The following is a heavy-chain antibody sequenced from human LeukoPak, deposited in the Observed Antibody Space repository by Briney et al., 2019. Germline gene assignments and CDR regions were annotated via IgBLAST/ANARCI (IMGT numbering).Heavy chain of an antibody. V-gene: IGHV3-30-3*01. Sequence: GGSLRLSCAASGFTFSSYAMHWVRQAPGKGLEWVAVISYDGSNKYYADSVKGRFTISRDNSKNTLYLQMNSLRAEDTAVYYCVWYSSSSFDYWGQGTLVTVSS. D-gene: IGHD6-6*01. J-gene: IGHJ4*02. CDR3: VWYSSSSFDY. CDR1: GFTFSSYA. CDR2: ISYDGSNK.